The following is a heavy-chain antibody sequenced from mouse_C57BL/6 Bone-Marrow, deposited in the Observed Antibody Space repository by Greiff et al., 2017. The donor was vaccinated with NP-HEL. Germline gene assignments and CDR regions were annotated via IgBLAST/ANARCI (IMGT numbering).Heavy chain of an antibody. Sequence: EVQLQQSGAELVRPGASVKLSCTASGFNIKDDYMHWVKQRPEQGLEWLGWIDPENGDTEYASKFQGKATITADTSSNTAYLQLSSLTSEDTAVYYCTFYGNYGFDYWGQGTTLTVSS. D-gene: IGHD2-1*01. CDR2: IDPENGDT. CDR1: GFNIKDDY. CDR3: TFYGNYGFDY. J-gene: IGHJ2*01. V-gene: IGHV14-4*01.